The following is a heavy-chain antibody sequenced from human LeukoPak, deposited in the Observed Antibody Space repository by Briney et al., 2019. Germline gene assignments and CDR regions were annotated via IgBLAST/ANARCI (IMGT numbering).Heavy chain of an antibody. J-gene: IGHJ4*02. CDR2: TYYRSKWYN. D-gene: IGHD5-24*01. V-gene: IGHV6-1*01. CDR3: ARELATINGPYFES. Sequence: SQTLSLTCAISGDSVSSNSAAWNWIRQSPSRGLEWLGRTYYRSKWYNDYAVSVKSRITTNPDTSKNQFSLKLTSVTAADTAVYFCARELATINGPYFESWGQGTLVTVSS. CDR1: GDSVSSNSAA.